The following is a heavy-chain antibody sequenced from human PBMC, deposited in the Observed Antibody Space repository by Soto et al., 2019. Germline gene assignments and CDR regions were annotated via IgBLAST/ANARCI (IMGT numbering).Heavy chain of an antibody. J-gene: IGHJ4*02. CDR3: VRRGSTSWFFVY. V-gene: IGHV5-51*01. CDR1: GCTFTSYC. CDR2: IYPGDYDT. Sequence: PXESLQTSCRGCGCTFTSYCHCWVPQVPGRGLEWMGIIYPGDYDTRYSPSFKGQVTISADMSITTAYLQWSSLKASDTAIYFCVRRGSTSWFFVYRGQGTLVTVSS. D-gene: IGHD2-2*01.